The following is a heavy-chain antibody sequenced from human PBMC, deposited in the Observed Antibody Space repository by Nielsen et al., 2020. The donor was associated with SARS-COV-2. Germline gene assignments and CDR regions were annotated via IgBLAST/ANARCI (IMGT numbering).Heavy chain of an antibody. CDR1: GFIFSSYA. CDR2: ISSSSSYI. V-gene: IGHV3-21*01. J-gene: IGHJ3*02. D-gene: IGHD3-3*01. Sequence: GGSLRLSCVASGFIFSSYAMNWVRQAPGKGLEWVSSISSSSSYIYYADSVKGRFTISRDNAKNSLYLQMNSLRAEDTAVYYCAIIWSGYTDAFDIWGQGTMVTVSS. CDR3: AIIWSGYTDAFDI.